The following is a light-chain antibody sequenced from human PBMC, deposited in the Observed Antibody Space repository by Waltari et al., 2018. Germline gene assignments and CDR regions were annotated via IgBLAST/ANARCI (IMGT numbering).Light chain of an antibody. CDR1: SSDVGFYNY. Sequence: QSALTQPASVSGSPGQSITISCTGTSSDVGFYNYVSWYQQHPGKAPKLIIYDVSERPSGVSVRFSVSKSGNTASLTISGLQAEDESDYYCNSYAGSSSWVFGGGTKLTVL. CDR2: DVS. J-gene: IGLJ3*02. V-gene: IGLV2-14*01. CDR3: NSYAGSSSWV.